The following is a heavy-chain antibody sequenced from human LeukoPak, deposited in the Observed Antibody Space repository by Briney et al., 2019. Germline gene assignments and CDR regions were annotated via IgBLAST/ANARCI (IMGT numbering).Heavy chain of an antibody. D-gene: IGHD6-13*01. CDR1: GFTFSSYC. Sequence: GASLRLSCAASGFTFSSYCMHWVRQAPGKGLEWVAVISSSGSNKYYADSVKGRFTISRDNSKNTLYLQMNSLSAEDTAVYYCAKGTWAAAGTSFDYWGQGTLVTVSS. V-gene: IGHV3-30*18. CDR3: AKGTWAAAGTSFDY. J-gene: IGHJ4*02. CDR2: ISSSGSNK.